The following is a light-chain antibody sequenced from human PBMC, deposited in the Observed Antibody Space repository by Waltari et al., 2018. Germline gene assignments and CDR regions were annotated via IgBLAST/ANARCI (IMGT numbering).Light chain of an antibody. CDR1: SSDDGSQNL. CDR2: EDT. Sequence: QSALTQTAAGSGSPGQTITISCTGTSSDDGSQNLVAWYQASPGKAPKLLIYEDTKRPSGSSDRFSGSKSGNTASLTISGLQAEDEADYYCCSYAGRRTLVFGGGTKVTVL. V-gene: IGLV2-23*01. CDR3: CSYAGRRTLV. J-gene: IGLJ3*02.